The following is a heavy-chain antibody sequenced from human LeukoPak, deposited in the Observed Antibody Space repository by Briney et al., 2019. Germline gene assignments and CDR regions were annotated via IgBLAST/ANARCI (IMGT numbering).Heavy chain of an antibody. D-gene: IGHD1-14*01. J-gene: IGHJ4*02. V-gene: IGHV3-21*01. CDR1: GFTFSSYS. CDR3: ARVIPTGYYFDY. CDR2: ISSSSSYI. Sequence: PGGSLRLSCAASGFTFSSYSMNWVRQGPGKGLEWVSSISSSSSYIYYADSVKGRFTISRDNAKNSLYLQMNSLRAEDTAVYYCARVIPTGYYFDYWGQGTLVTVSS.